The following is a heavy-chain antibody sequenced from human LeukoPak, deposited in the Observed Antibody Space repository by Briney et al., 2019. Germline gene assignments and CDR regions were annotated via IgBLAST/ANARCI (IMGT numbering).Heavy chain of an antibody. J-gene: IGHJ4*02. CDR1: GGSISSYY. Sequence: SETLSLTCTVSGGSISSYYWSWIRQPAGKGLEWVGRISTSGGTNYNPSLKSRGTISVDTSKNQSSLKLSSVTAADTAVYCCARAHYYDSSGYYRGSYFDYWGQGTLVTVSS. D-gene: IGHD3-22*01. V-gene: IGHV4-4*07. CDR3: ARAHYYDSSGYYRGSYFDY. CDR2: ISTSGGT.